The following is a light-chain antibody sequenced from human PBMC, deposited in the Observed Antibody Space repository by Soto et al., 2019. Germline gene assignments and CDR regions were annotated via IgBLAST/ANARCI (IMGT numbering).Light chain of an antibody. V-gene: IGKV3-11*01. J-gene: IGKJ2*02. Sequence: EIVLTQSPATLSLSPGERATLSCRATQSVSSYLAWYQQKPGQAPRLLIYDASNRATGIPARFSGGGSGTDFTLTISSLEPEDFAVYYCQQRSNGPSTFGQGTKVDIK. CDR2: DAS. CDR3: QQRSNGPST. CDR1: QSVSSY.